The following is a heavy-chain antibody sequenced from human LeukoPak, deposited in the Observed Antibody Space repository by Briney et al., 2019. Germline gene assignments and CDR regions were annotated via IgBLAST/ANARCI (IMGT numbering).Heavy chain of an antibody. V-gene: IGHV1-69*06. Sequence: ASVKVSCKASGGTFSSYAVSWVRLTPGQGLEWLGGIIPVFGTTTYAQKFQAKVTMTADKSTNTAYLEITSLTSDDTAVYYCARCSPGDSSNFYAVLQYWGQGTQVTVST. D-gene: IGHD3-22*01. J-gene: IGHJ4*02. CDR1: GGTFSSYA. CDR2: IIPVFGTT. CDR3: ARCSPGDSSNFYAVLQY.